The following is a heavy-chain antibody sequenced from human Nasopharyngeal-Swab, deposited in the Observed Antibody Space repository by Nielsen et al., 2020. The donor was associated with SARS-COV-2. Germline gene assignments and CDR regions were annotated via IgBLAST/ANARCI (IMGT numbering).Heavy chain of an antibody. CDR1: GFTFDDYT. CDR2: ISWDGGST. Sequence: GGSLRLSCAASGFTFDDYTMHWVRQAPGKGLEWVSLISWDGGSTYYADSVKGRFTISRDNSKNSLYLQMNSLRAEDTAIYYCARKSTYYDFWSGYYSDYYYDYGMDVWGQGTTVTVSS. V-gene: IGHV3-43*01. D-gene: IGHD3-3*01. J-gene: IGHJ6*02. CDR3: ARKSTYYDFWSGYYSDYYYDYGMDV.